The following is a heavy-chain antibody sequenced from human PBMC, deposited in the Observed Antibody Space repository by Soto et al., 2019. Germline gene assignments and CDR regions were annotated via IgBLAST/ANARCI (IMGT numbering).Heavy chain of an antibody. CDR2: IYHSGST. Sequence: ASETLSLTFAFSGGSIRSGGYSWKWIPQPPGKGLEWIGYIYHSGSTNYNPSLKSRVTIAVDTSKNQFSLKLSSVTAADTAVYFCARAYYYGSGRGRSMDVWGQGTTVTVSS. D-gene: IGHD3-10*01. CDR1: GGSIRSGGYS. V-gene: IGHV4-61*08. CDR3: ARAYYYGSGRGRSMDV. J-gene: IGHJ6*02.